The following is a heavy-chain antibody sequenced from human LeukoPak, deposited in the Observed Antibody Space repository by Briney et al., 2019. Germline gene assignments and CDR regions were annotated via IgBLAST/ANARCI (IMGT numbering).Heavy chain of an antibody. J-gene: IGHJ4*02. CDR1: GFAFGDYS. D-gene: IGHD5-18*01. CDR2: ISTSGLST. V-gene: IGHV3-48*01. CDR3: ARDPTPTQLWFRGTFDY. Sequence: GGSLRLSCAASGFAFGDYSMNWVRQAPGKGLEWVSYISTSGLSTYYADSVKGRFTISRDNAKNSLYLQTDGLRAEDTAVYYCARDPTPTQLWFRGTFDYWGQGALVTVSS.